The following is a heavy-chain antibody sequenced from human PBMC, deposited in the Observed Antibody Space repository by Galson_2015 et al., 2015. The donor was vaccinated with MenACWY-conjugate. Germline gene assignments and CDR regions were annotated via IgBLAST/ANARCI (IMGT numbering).Heavy chain of an antibody. Sequence: SLRLSCAASGFTFSSYSMNWVRQAPGKGLEWVSSISSSSSYIYYADSVKGRFTISRDNAKNSLYLQMNSLRAEDTAVYYCASSIAARLDVMSVGYYYYYMDVWGKGTTVTVSS. D-gene: IGHD6-6*01. CDR1: GFTFSSYS. CDR3: ASSIAARLDVMSVGYYYYYMDV. J-gene: IGHJ6*03. CDR2: ISSSSSYI. V-gene: IGHV3-21*01.